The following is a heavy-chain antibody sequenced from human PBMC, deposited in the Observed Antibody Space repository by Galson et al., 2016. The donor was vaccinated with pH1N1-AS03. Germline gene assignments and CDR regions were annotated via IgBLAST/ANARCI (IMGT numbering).Heavy chain of an antibody. Sequence: SVKVSCKASGYTFTSYGITWVRQVPGQGLEWMGWISAYNGNTKYAQKFPGRVTMTTDTSTSTAYMELRSLRSDDTAVYYCAKVGGEGYNWYFYGMDVWGQGTTVTVSS. CDR3: AKVGGEGYNWYFYGMDV. CDR2: ISAYNGNT. V-gene: IGHV1-18*01. CDR1: GYTFTSYG. D-gene: IGHD5-24*01. J-gene: IGHJ6*02.